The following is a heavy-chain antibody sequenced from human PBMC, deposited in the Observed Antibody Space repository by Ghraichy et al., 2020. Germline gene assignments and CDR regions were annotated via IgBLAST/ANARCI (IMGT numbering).Heavy chain of an antibody. J-gene: IGHJ4*02. CDR3: ARGRQWLGYYIDY. Sequence: ASVKVSCKASGYTFTNYAIHWVRQAPGQRLEWMGWINAGNGNTKYSQKFQGRVTITGDTSASTVYVGLSSLKSEDTAVYYCARGRQWLGYYIDYWGQGTLVTVSS. CDR2: INAGNGNT. D-gene: IGHD6-19*01. CDR1: GYTFTNYA. V-gene: IGHV1-3*01.